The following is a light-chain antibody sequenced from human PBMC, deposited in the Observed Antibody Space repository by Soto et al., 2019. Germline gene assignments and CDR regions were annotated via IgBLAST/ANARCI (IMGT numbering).Light chain of an antibody. CDR3: QLYGSSPPRYT. J-gene: IGKJ2*01. V-gene: IGKV3-20*01. Sequence: ESVLTQSPGTLSLSPGERAALSCRASQSVSSSYLAWYQQKSGQAPRLLIYAASTRATGIPDRFSGSESGRDFTLTISRLEPEDFAVYFCQLYGSSPPRYTFGQGTKLEIK. CDR2: AAS. CDR1: QSVSSSY.